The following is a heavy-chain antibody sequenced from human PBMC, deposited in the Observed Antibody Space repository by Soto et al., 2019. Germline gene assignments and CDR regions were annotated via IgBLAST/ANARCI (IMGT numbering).Heavy chain of an antibody. J-gene: IGHJ4*02. V-gene: IGHV3-30*18. D-gene: IGHD2-15*01. CDR3: AKVGHVVVVAASNCDC. CDR2: ISYDGSYK. Sequence: QVQLVESGGGVVQPGRSLRLSCAASGFTFSSYGMHWVRQAPGKGLEWVAVISYDGSYKYYADSVKGRFTISRDNSKNTLYLQMNSLRAEDTSVYYCAKVGHVVVVAASNCDCWGQGTLVTVSS. CDR1: GFTFSSYG.